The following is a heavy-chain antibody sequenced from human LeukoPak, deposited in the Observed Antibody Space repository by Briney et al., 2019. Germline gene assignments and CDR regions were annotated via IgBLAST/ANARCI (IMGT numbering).Heavy chain of an antibody. J-gene: IGHJ4*02. Sequence: PGGSLRLSCAASGFTFSSYWMHWVRQAPGKGLVWVSRINSDGSTTSYADSVKGRFTISRDNAKNTLYLQMNSLRAEDTAVYYCARVAYCGGDCYSFDYWGQGTLVTVSP. CDR2: INSDGSTT. D-gene: IGHD2-21*02. CDR3: ARVAYCGGDCYSFDY. CDR1: GFTFSSYW. V-gene: IGHV3-74*01.